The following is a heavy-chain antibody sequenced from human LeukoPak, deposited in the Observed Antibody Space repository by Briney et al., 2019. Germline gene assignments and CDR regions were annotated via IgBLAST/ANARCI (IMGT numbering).Heavy chain of an antibody. Sequence: GGSLRLSCAASGFTFSNYWMHWVRQVPGKGLEWVSIISDSGANTYYADSVRGRFTISRDNSKNTLYLQMNSLRAEDTAVYYCAKVLWFGELLEPFDYWGQGTLVTVSS. D-gene: IGHD3-10*01. CDR2: ISDSGANT. J-gene: IGHJ4*02. CDR1: GFTFSNYW. V-gene: IGHV3-23*01. CDR3: AKVLWFGELLEPFDY.